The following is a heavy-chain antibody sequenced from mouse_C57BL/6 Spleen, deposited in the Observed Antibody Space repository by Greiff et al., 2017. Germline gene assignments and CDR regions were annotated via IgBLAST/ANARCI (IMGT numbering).Heavy chain of an antibody. CDR1: GFTFSDYG. CDR3: ARQGSNHYWYFDV. Sequence: DVKLVESGGGLVKPGGSLKLSCAASGFTFSDYGMHWVRQAPEKGLEWVAYISSGSSTIYYADTVKGRFTIARDNAKNTLCLQMTSLRSEDTAMYYGARQGSNHYWYFDVWGTGTTVTVSS. V-gene: IGHV5-17*01. J-gene: IGHJ1*03. CDR2: ISSGSSTI. D-gene: IGHD2-5*01.